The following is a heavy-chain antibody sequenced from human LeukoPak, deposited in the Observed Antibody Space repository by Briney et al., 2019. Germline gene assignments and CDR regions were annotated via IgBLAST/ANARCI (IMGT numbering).Heavy chain of an antibody. J-gene: IGHJ5*02. CDR3: ARRVGLLLNWFDP. Sequence: SDTLSLTCTVSGCSISSYYWSWIRQPPGKGLEWIGYIYYSRGTTYTPPLKSRVAISVDASKNQFSLKLSSATAADTAVYYCARRVGLLLNWFDPWGQGTLVTVSS. V-gene: IGHV4-59*08. CDR2: IYYSRGT. CDR1: GCSISSYY. D-gene: IGHD2-2*01.